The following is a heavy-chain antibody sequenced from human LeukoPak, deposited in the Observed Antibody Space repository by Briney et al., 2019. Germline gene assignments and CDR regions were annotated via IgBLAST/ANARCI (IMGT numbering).Heavy chain of an antibody. V-gene: IGHV3-23*01. D-gene: IGHD2-15*01. CDR2: ISGNGRGDI. J-gene: IGHJ4*02. Sequence: GGSLRLSCAASGFTFKNYAMSWVRQAPGKGLEWVAAISGNGRGDIYYTDSVKGRFTISRDNSKNTLFLQMNSLRAEDTAVYYCARMVVVAATRRDFDYWGQGTLVTVSS. CDR3: ARMVVVAATRRDFDY. CDR1: GFTFKNYA.